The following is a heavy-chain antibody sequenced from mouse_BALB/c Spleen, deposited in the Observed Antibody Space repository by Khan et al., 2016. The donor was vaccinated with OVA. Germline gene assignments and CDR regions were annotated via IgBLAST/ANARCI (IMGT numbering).Heavy chain of an antibody. Sequence: EVQLQESGPGLVKPSQSLSLTCTVTGYSITSDYAWNWIRQFPGNKLEWMGYISYSGSTSYNPSLKSRISITRDTSKNQFFLQLTSVTTEDTATYYCARQNYYGYAMDYWGQGTSVTVSS. CDR3: ARQNYYGYAMDY. D-gene: IGHD1-1*01. CDR2: ISYSGST. V-gene: IGHV3-2*02. CDR1: GYSITSDYA. J-gene: IGHJ4*01.